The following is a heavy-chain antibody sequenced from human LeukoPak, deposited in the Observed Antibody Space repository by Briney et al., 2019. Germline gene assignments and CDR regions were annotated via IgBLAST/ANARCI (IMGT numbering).Heavy chain of an antibody. D-gene: IGHD2-15*01. V-gene: IGHV1-3*01. J-gene: IGHJ5*02. CDR1: GYTFTSYD. Sequence: ASVKVSCKASGYTFTSYDINWVRQATGQGLEWMGWINAGNGNTKYSQKFQGRVTITRDTSASTAYMELSSLRSEDTAVYYCASGYCSGGSCSGWFDPWGQGTLVTVSS. CDR3: ASGYCSGGSCSGWFDP. CDR2: INAGNGNT.